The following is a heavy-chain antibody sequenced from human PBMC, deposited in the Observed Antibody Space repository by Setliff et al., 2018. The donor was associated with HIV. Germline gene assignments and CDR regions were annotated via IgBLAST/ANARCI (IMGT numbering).Heavy chain of an antibody. CDR1: GDSISRYS. CDR3: ARRALQDSTITSSNWFDS. J-gene: IGHJ5*01. CDR2: VYSNGET. Sequence: SETLSLTCTVSGDSISRYSWNWIRQPPGKGLEWIGYVYSNGETYYNPSLKSRVTMSTDTSKNQFSLNLNSASAADTAVYFCARRALQDSTITSSNWFDSWGQGTLVTVSS. V-gene: IGHV4-4*09. D-gene: IGHD2-2*01.